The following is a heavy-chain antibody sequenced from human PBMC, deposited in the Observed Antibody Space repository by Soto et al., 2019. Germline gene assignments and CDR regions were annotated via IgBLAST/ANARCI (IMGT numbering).Heavy chain of an antibody. V-gene: IGHV3-23*01. CDR3: AKSPFGLVIIPFDF. Sequence: PGGSLRLSCAASGFTFSSYAMSWVRQAPGKGLEWVSSIRGSGGSTYYADSVKGRFTISRDNSKNTLYLQMNSLRAEDTAVYYCAKSPFGLVIIPFDFWGQGALVTVSS. CDR1: GFTFSSYA. J-gene: IGHJ4*02. D-gene: IGHD3-3*01. CDR2: IRGSGGST.